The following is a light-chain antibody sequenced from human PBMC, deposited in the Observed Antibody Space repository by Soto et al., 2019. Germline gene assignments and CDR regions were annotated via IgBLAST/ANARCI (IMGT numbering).Light chain of an antibody. V-gene: IGKV3-11*01. CDR3: QQRDNWPLT. J-gene: IGKJ4*01. CDR2: DAS. CDR1: QSVRSS. Sequence: EIVLTQSPATLSLSPGERATLSCRASQSVRSSLAWYQQNPGQAPRLLIYDASSRATGIPARFSGSGSGTDFTLTISSLEPEDFALYYCQQRDNWPLTFGGGTKVEI.